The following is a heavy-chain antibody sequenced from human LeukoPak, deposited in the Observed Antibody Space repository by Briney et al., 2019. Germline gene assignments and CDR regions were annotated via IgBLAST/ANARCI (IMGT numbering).Heavy chain of an antibody. V-gene: IGHV3-11*01. CDR2: ISISGSSI. J-gene: IGHJ6*03. D-gene: IGHD2-2*01. CDR3: ARDLPEIVVVPAAKARVMDV. Sequence: PGGPLRLSCAASGFTFSDYYMTWVRQAPGKGLEWISCISISGSSIYYTDSVKGRFTISRDNAKNSLYLQMNSLRAEDTAVYYCARDLPEIVVVPAAKARVMDVWGKGTTVTVSS. CDR1: GFTFSDYY.